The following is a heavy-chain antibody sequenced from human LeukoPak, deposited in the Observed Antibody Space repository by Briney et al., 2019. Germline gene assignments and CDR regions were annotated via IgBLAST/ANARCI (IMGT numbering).Heavy chain of an antibody. CDR2: IYNSGIT. D-gene: IGHD4/OR15-4a*01. CDR3: ARDHLPAGAPGYYMDV. Sequence: SETLSLTCTVSGGSVSSHFWSWIRQPPGKGLEWIGYIYNSGITNYNPSLKSRVTMSVDTSKNQFTLMLRSVTAADTAVYYCARDHLPAGAPGYYMDVWGKGTTVTVSS. V-gene: IGHV4-59*02. CDR1: GGSVSSHF. J-gene: IGHJ6*03.